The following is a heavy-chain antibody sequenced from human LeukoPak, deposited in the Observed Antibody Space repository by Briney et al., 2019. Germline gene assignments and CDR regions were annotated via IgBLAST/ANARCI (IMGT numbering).Heavy chain of an antibody. CDR3: AKYAPPTTVVTRFFDY. J-gene: IGHJ4*01. V-gene: IGHV3-23*01. Sequence: GGSLRLSCVASGFSFSSYAMTWVRQAPGKGLEWVSVIGSDGGGIQHADSVKGRFSISRDNSKNTLYLQMNSLRAEDSAMYFCAKYAPPTTVVTRFFDYWGQGILVTVSS. CDR2: IGSDGGGI. D-gene: IGHD4-23*01. CDR1: GFSFSSYA.